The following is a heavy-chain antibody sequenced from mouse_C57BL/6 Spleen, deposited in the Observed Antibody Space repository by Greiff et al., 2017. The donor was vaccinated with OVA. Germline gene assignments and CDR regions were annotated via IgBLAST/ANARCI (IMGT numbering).Heavy chain of an antibody. CDR3: ARSYYGSSYEDY. CDR1: GYAFSSSW. V-gene: IGHV1-82*01. D-gene: IGHD1-1*01. Sequence: QVQLQQSGPELVKPGASVKISCKASGYAFSSSWLNWVKQRPGKGLEWIGRIYPGDGDTNYNGKFKGKATLTADKSSSTAYMQLSSLTSEDSAVYFCARSYYGSSYEDYWGQGTSVTVAS. CDR2: IYPGDGDT. J-gene: IGHJ4*01.